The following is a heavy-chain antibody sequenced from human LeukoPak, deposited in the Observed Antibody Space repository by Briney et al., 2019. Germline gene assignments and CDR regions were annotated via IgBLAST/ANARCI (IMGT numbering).Heavy chain of an antibody. CDR2: IYTGDSDT. V-gene: IGHV5-51*01. CDR1: GYSFSSYW. Sequence: GASLQISCKGSGYSFSSYWIGWGRQMPGESLEWMGVIYTGDSDTRYSPSFKGQVTISADKSINTAYLQWSSLNASETAMYYCARRGGYEFDYWGKGTLVTVAS. CDR3: ARRGGYEFDY. J-gene: IGHJ4*02. D-gene: IGHD3-16*01.